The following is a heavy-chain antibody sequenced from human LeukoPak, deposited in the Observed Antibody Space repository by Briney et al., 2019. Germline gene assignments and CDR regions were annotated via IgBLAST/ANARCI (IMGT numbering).Heavy chain of an antibody. Sequence: PGRSLRLSCAASGFTFSSYGMHWVRQAPGKGLEWVAVIWYDGSNKYYADSVKGRFTISRDNSKNTLYLQMNSLRAEDTAVYYYARGRRYRSSTSCYFWFDPWGQGTLVTVSS. CDR3: ARGRRYRSSTSCYFWFDP. D-gene: IGHD2-2*01. CDR2: IWYDGSNK. V-gene: IGHV3-33*01. CDR1: GFTFSSYG. J-gene: IGHJ5*02.